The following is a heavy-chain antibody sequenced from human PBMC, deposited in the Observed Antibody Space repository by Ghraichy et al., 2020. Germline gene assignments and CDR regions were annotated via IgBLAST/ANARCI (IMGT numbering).Heavy chain of an antibody. CDR2: IYYSGST. V-gene: IGHV4-39*01. D-gene: IGHD3-9*01. CDR3: ARPTYRLRYFDRPYAFDI. J-gene: IGHJ3*02. Sequence: SETLSLTCAVYGGSFSSSSYYWGWIRQPPGKGLEWIGSIYYSGSTYYNPSLKSRVTISVDTSKNQFSLKLSSVTAADTAVYYCARPTYRLRYFDRPYAFDIWGQGTMVTVSS. CDR1: GGSFSSSSYY.